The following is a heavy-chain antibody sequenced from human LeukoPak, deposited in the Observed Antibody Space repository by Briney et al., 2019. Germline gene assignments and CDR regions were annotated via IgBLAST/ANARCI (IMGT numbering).Heavy chain of an antibody. CDR3: ARNRDGYNSFDY. V-gene: IGHV4-31*03. J-gene: IGHJ4*02. D-gene: IGHD5-24*01. Sequence: SETLSLTCTVSGGSINNGGYYWGWIRQHTGKGLEWIGYIYYRGSSYYHPSLRSRVTISVDTSKNHFSLKLSSVTAADTAVYYCARNRDGYNSFDYWGQGTLVTVSS. CDR1: GGSINNGGYY. CDR2: IYYRGSS.